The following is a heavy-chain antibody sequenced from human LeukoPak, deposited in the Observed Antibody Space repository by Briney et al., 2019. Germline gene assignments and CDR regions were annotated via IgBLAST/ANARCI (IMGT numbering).Heavy chain of an antibody. CDR3: ARARIAAAGTGY. V-gene: IGHV3-7*01. CDR1: GFTFSRYW. CDR2: IKQDGSQK. D-gene: IGHD6-13*01. Sequence: GGSLRLSCAASGFTFSRYWMSWVRQAPGKGLEWVANIKQDGSQKSYVDSVKGRFTISRDNAKNSLYLQMNSLRAEDTAVYYCARARIAAAGTGYWGQGTLVTVSS. J-gene: IGHJ4*02.